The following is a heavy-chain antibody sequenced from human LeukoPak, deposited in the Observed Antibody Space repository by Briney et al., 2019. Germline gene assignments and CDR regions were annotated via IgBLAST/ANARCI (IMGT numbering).Heavy chain of an antibody. Sequence: GGSLRLSCAASGFTFSSYGMHWVRQAPGKGLEWVAVIWYDGSNKYYADSVKGRFTISRDNSKNTLYLQMSSLRAEDTAVYYCAKPSGWYVAFDYWGQGTLVTVSS. CDR3: AKPSGWYVAFDY. V-gene: IGHV3-33*06. CDR1: GFTFSSYG. D-gene: IGHD6-19*01. J-gene: IGHJ4*02. CDR2: IWYDGSNK.